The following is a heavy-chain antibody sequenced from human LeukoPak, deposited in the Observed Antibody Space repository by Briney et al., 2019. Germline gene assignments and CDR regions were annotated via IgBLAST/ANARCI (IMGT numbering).Heavy chain of an antibody. J-gene: IGHJ4*02. V-gene: IGHV1-2*04. CDR2: INPNSGGT. CDR1: GYTFTGYY. CDR3: ARDLEGYCSGGSCYNLVGFDY. Sequence: VASVKVSCKASGYTFTGYYMHWVRQAPGQGLEWMGWINPNSGGTNYAQKFQGWVTMTRDTSISTAYMELIRLRSDDTAVYYCARDLEGYCSGGSCYNLVGFDYWGQGTLVTVSS. D-gene: IGHD2-15*01.